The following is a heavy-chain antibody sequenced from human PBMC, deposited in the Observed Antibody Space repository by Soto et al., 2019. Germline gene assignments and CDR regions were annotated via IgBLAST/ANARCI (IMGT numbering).Heavy chain of an antibody. D-gene: IGHD2-2*01. J-gene: IGHJ6*02. CDR3: ARHMDCSSTSCYDDYYYGMDV. V-gene: IGHV5-10-1*01. Sequence: ESLKIGCKGSGYSFTSYWISWVRQIPGKGLEWMGRIDPSDSYTNYSPSFQGHVTISADKSISTAYLQWSSLKASDTAMYYCARHMDCSSTSCYDDYYYGMDVWGQGTTVTVSS. CDR1: GYSFTSYW. CDR2: IDPSDSYT.